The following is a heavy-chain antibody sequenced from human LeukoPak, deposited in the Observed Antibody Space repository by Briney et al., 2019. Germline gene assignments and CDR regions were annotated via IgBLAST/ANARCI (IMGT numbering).Heavy chain of an antibody. D-gene: IGHD3-10*01. CDR1: GGSISSGDYY. Sequence: SETLSLTCTVSGGSISSGDYYWSWIRQPPGKGLEWIGYVYYSGTTYYNPSLKSRVTISVDTSKNQFSLKLTSVTAADTAVYFCARGPYGSGSYYWGQGTLVTVSS. V-gene: IGHV4-30-4*01. CDR2: VYYSGTT. J-gene: IGHJ4*02. CDR3: ARGPYGSGSYY.